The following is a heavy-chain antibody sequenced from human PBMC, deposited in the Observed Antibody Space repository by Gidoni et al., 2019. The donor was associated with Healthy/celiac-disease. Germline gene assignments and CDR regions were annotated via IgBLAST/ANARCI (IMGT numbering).Heavy chain of an antibody. CDR2: ISWNSGSK. J-gene: IGHJ6*02. D-gene: IGHD3-22*01. V-gene: IGHV3-9*01. CDR1: GFTFDDYA. CDR3: AKWAGAYDDYYYGMDV. Sequence: EVQLVESGGGLVQPGRSLRLSCAASGFTFDDYAMHWVRQAPGKGLEWVSGISWNSGSKGYADSVKGRFTISRDNAKNSLYLQMNSLRAEDTALYYCAKWAGAYDDYYYGMDVWGQGTTVTVSS.